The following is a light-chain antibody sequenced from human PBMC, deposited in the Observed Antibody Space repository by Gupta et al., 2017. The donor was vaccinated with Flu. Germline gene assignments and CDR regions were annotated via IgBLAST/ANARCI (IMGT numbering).Light chain of an antibody. V-gene: IGKV3-20*01. CDR3: QQYGNSVYT. CDR1: QSVNNNL. J-gene: IGKJ2*01. CDR2: GAS. Sequence: DRPTLTGRASQSVNNNLLNWYQQKPGQAPRLLIYGASSRATGIPDRFSGSGSGTDCTLTIRRLEPEDLGVYYCQQYGNSVYTFGQGTKLEIK.